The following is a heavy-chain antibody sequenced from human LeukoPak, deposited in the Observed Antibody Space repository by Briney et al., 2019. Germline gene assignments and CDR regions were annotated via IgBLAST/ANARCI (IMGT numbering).Heavy chain of an antibody. Sequence: GGSLRLSCAASGFTFSDYYMSWIRQAPGKGLEWVSYISSSSYTNYADSVKGRFTISRDNAKNSLYLQMNSLRAEDTAVYYCARDPAGKYSSSWFDYWGQGTLVTVSS. CDR1: GFTFSDYY. CDR3: ARDPAGKYSSSWFDY. CDR2: ISSSSYT. J-gene: IGHJ4*02. D-gene: IGHD6-13*01. V-gene: IGHV3-11*05.